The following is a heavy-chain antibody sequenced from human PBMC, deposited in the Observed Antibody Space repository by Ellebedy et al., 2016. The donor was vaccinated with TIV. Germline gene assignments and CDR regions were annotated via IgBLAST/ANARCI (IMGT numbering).Heavy chain of an antibody. J-gene: IGHJ3*02. D-gene: IGHD3-3*01. CDR3: AKVERWSGFYTHDAFDI. V-gene: IGHV3-23*01. CDR1: GSTFSSYA. CDR2: IGGSSGST. Sequence: GESLKISCVASGSTFSSYAMYWVRQAPGKGLEWVSTIGGSSGSTYYADSVKGRFTISRDESKNTLYLQMNSLRAEDTAVYYCAKVERWSGFYTHDAFDIWGQGTMVTVSS.